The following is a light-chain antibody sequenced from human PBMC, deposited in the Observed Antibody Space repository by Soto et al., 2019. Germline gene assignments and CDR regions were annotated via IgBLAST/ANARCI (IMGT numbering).Light chain of an antibody. CDR3: QSYDSGLSAVL. V-gene: IGLV1-40*01. CDR2: GND. CDR1: SSNIGADYD. Sequence: QSVLTQPPSVSGAPGQRVTISCTGSSSNIGADYDVNWYRQFPGTAPKLLIYGNDNRPSGVPDRFSGSKSDTSASLAVTGLQAEDEADYYCQSYDSGLSAVLFGGGTKVTVL. J-gene: IGLJ2*01.